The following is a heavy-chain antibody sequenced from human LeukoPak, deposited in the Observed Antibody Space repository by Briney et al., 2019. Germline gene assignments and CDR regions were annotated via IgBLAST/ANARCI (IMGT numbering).Heavy chain of an antibody. V-gene: IGHV4-4*07. J-gene: IGHJ6*03. Sequence: SETLSLTCTVSGGSISSYYWSWIRQPAGKGLEWIGRIYTSGSTNYNPSLKSRVTMSVDTSKNQFSLKLSSVTAADTAVYYCARVSREPAAIDHYYYYMDVWGKGTTVTVSS. CDR3: ARVSREPAAIDHYYYYMDV. CDR2: IYTSGST. CDR1: GGSISSYY. D-gene: IGHD2-2*02.